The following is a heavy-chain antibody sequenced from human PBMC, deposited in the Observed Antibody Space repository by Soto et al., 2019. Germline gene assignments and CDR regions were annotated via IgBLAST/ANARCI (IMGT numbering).Heavy chain of an antibody. CDR2: ISAYNGNT. CDR3: ASGGQSVRYCSSTSCYPPPYVYYGMDV. V-gene: IGHV1-18*01. D-gene: IGHD2-2*01. CDR1: GYTFTSYG. J-gene: IGHJ6*02. Sequence: ASVKVSCKASGYTFTSYGISWVRQAPGQGLEWMGWISAYNGNTNYAQKLQGRVTMTTDTSTSTAYMELRSLRSDDTAVYYCASGGQSVRYCSSTSCYPPPYVYYGMDVWGQGTTVTVS.